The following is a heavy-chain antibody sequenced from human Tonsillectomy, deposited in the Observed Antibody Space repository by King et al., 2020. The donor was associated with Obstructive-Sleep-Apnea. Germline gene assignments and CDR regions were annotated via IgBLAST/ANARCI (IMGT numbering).Heavy chain of an antibody. J-gene: IGHJ6*02. CDR2: IRSKAFGGTT. V-gene: IGHV3-49*03. CDR3: TRVKRAVAAIWFVRYYGMDV. Sequence: EVQLVESGGGLVQPGRSLRLSCTASGFIFGDCAMSWFRQAPGKGLEWGGFIRSKAFGGTTEYAASVDGRFTISRDDSQSIAYLEINSQKTEDTAVYYCTRVKRAVAAIWFVRYYGMDVWGQGTTVTVSS. D-gene: IGHD6-19*01. CDR1: GFIFGDCA.